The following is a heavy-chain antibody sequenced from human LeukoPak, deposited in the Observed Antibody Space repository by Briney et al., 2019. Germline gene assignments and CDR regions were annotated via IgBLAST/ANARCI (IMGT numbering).Heavy chain of an antibody. CDR3: ARRSVETVMARPFDY. J-gene: IGHJ4*02. V-gene: IGHV4-39*07. D-gene: IGHD5-18*01. Sequence: SETLSLTCTVSGGSIRDNSYYWGWIRRSPGKGLEWIGDIYFSGSTYYNPSLKSRVSMSQDTSKNQFSLKLYSVTAADTAVYYCARRSVETVMARPFDYWGQGTLVIVSS. CDR1: GGSIRDNSYY. CDR2: IYFSGST.